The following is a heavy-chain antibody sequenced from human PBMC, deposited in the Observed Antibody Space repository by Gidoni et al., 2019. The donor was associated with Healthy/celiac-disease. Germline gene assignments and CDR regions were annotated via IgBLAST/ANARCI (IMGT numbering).Heavy chain of an antibody. CDR1: GFTFSSYR. Sequence: EVQLVESGGGLVQPGGSLRLSCAASGFTFSSYRMNWVRQAPGKGLEWVSYISSSSSTIYYADSVKGRFTSSRDNAKNSLYLQMNSLRAEDTAVYYCAREGYYDILTGYPSLFAYWGQGTLVTVSS. CDR2: ISSSSSTI. D-gene: IGHD3-9*01. CDR3: AREGYYDILTGYPSLFAY. J-gene: IGHJ4*02. V-gene: IGHV3-48*01.